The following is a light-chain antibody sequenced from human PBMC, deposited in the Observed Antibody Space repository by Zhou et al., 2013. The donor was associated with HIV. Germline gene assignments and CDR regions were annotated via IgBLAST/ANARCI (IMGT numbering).Light chain of an antibody. CDR3: QQSNDRPRT. J-gene: IGKJ4*01. Sequence: IRITQSPSSLSASVGDRVTITCQASQDISNYLNWYQQKPGKAPKLLIYDASNLETGVPSRFSGSGSGTHFTLNISRLGPEDIATYYCQQSNDRPRTFGGGTRVQIK. CDR1: QDISNY. CDR2: DAS. V-gene: IGKV1-33*01.